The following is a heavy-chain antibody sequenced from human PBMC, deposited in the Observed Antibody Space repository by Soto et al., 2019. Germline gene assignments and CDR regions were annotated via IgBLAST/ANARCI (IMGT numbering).Heavy chain of an antibody. Sequence: LRLSCAASGFIFSSFGIHWVRQAPGKGLEWVAHIWYDGSNTYYADSVKGRFTISRDNSRNTLYLQMNSLRAEDTAVYHCVRDLLGSGGHFDYWGQGTPVTVSS. CDR1: GFIFSSFG. D-gene: IGHD7-27*01. J-gene: IGHJ4*02. CDR2: IWYDGSNT. CDR3: VRDLLGSGGHFDY. V-gene: IGHV3-33*01.